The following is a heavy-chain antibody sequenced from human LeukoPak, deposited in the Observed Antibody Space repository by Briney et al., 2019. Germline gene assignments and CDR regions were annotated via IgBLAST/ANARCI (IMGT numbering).Heavy chain of an antibody. CDR1: GYTFTSYD. J-gene: IGHJ4*02. CDR2: MNPNSGNT. V-gene: IGHV1-8*01. Sequence: ASVKVSCKASGYTFTSYDINWVRQATGQGLEWMGWMNPNSGNTGYAQEFQGRVTMTRNTSISTAYMELSSLRSEDTAVYYCARGSKRVLRFLEWRPGAVYYFDYWGQGTLVTVSS. CDR3: ARGSKRVLRFLEWRPGAVYYFDY. D-gene: IGHD3-3*01.